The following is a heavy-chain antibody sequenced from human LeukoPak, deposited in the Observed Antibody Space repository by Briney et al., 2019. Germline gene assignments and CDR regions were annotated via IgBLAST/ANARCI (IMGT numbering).Heavy chain of an antibody. CDR3: ARDLGIVGAPNYFDY. V-gene: IGHV1-18*01. J-gene: IGHJ4*02. Sequence: ASVKVSCKASGYTFTSYGISWVRQAPGQGLEWMGWISAYNGNTNYAQKLQGRVTMTTDTSTSTAYMELRSLRSDDTAVYYCARDLGIVGAPNYFDYWGQGTLVTVSS. D-gene: IGHD1-26*01. CDR1: GYTFTSYG. CDR2: ISAYNGNT.